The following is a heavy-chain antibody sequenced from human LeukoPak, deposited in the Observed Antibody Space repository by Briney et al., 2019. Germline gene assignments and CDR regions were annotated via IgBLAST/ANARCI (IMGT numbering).Heavy chain of an antibody. V-gene: IGHV1-8*01. CDR2: MNPNNGDT. CDR3: ARDSSQWLATFDY. J-gene: IGHJ4*02. CDR1: GYDFSRYD. Sequence: ASVKVSCKASGYDFSRYDINWVRLAPGQGLEWMGWMNPNNGDTDYAQNFQGRVTMTRDTSISTAYMELSRLRSDDTAVYYCARDSSQWLATFDYWGQGTLVTVSS. D-gene: IGHD6-19*01.